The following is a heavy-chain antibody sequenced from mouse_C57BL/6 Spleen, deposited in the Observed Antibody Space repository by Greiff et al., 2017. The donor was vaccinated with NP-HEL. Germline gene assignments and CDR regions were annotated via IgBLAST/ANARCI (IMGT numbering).Heavy chain of an antibody. CDR2: INPNNGGT. J-gene: IGHJ3*01. CDR3: ARSALYDAGGAWFAY. CDR1: GYTFTDYY. V-gene: IGHV1-26*01. Sequence: EVQLQQSGPELVKPGASVKISCKASGYTFTDYYMNWVKQSHGKSLEWIGDINPNNGGTSYNQKFKGKATLTVDKSSSTAYMELRSLTSEDSAVYYCARSALYDAGGAWFAYWGQGTLVTVSA. D-gene: IGHD2-3*01.